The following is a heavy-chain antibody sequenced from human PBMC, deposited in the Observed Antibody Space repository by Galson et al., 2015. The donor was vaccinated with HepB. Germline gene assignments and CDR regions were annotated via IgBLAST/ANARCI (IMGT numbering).Heavy chain of an antibody. V-gene: IGHV1-18*04. CDR1: GYTFTSYG. CDR2: ISAYNGNT. J-gene: IGHJ4*02. D-gene: IGHD2-2*02. Sequence: SVKVSCKASGYTFTSYGISWVRRAPGQGLEWMGWISAYNGNTNYAQKLQGRVTMTTDTSTSTAYMELRSLRSDDTAVYYCARGGSRGYCSSTSCYTYWGQGTLVTVSS. CDR3: ARGGSRGYCSSTSCYTY.